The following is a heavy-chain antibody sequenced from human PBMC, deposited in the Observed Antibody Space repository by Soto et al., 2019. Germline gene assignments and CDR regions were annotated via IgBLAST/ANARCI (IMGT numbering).Heavy chain of an antibody. Sequence: QVQLVESGGGVVQPGGSLRLSCTTSGFTFNTYGMHWVRQAPGKGLERVAIIGYDGSNKYYADSVKGRFTISRDNSKNTLYLHMNSLRAEDTAMYYCARADCTGAYCYSWPFNYGVDVWGQGTTVTVSS. CDR3: ARADCTGAYCYSWPFNYGVDV. CDR2: IGYDGSNK. J-gene: IGHJ6*02. D-gene: IGHD2-15*01. CDR1: GFTFNTYG. V-gene: IGHV3-33*08.